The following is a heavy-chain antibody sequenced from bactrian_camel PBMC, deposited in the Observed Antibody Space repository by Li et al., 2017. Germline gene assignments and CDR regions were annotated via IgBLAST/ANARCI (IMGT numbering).Heavy chain of an antibody. D-gene: IGHD7*01. J-gene: IGHJ4*01. Sequence: QVQLVESGGGSVQVGGSLRLSCTASRDTLDLGSKCMAWFRQDPGKEREGVAGIGVDGETEYADFAKGRFSISKDDAKNTLYLQMNALKPEDTAMYYCAADNPQYAVASMRPSAYKFWGQGTQVTVS. V-gene: IGHV3S55*01. CDR1: RDTLDLGSKC. CDR3: AADNPQYAVASMRPSAYKF. CDR2: IGVDGET.